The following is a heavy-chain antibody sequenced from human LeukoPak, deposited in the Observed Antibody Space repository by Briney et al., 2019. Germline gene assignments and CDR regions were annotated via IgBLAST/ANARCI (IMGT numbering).Heavy chain of an antibody. CDR1: GASISSYY. V-gene: IGHV4-59*01. CDR3: ARSKVATYYFDY. D-gene: IGHD5-12*01. CDR2: INYSGST. J-gene: IGHJ4*02. Sequence: SETLSLTCTVPGASISSYYWTWIRQPPGKGLDWIGNINYSGSTNYNPSLKSRVTISLDTSKNQFSLKLSSVTSADTAVYFCARSKVATYYFDYWGQGTLVTVSS.